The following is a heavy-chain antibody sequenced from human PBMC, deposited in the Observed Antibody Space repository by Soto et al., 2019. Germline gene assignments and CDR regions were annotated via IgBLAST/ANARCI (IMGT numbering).Heavy chain of an antibody. V-gene: IGHV4-34*10. CDR1: GGSFNDYY. CDR3: ATSFGNAWYTY. D-gene: IGHD6-13*01. J-gene: IGHJ4*02. Sequence: SETLSLTCAVYGGSFNDYYWTWIRQPPGKGLEWIGYINHKRYTHYNPSLESRLTFSVDKSKNQFFLQLTSVTVADTAVYYCATSFGNAWYTYWGQGTQVTVSS. CDR2: INHKRYT.